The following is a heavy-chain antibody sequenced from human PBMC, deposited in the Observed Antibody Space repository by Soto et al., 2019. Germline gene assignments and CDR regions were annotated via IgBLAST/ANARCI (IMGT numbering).Heavy chain of an antibody. CDR1: GYTFISYG. D-gene: IGHD6-19*01. V-gene: IGHV1-18*01. CDR3: ARDPVAGTYFDY. Sequence: QVQLVQSGAEVKKPGASVKVSCKASGYTFISYGITWVRQAPGQGLEWMGWINAFNGNTNYAQKLQGRVTMTRDTSTSTAYMELRSLKSDDTAVYYCARDPVAGTYFDYWGQGTLVTVSS. CDR2: INAFNGNT. J-gene: IGHJ4*02.